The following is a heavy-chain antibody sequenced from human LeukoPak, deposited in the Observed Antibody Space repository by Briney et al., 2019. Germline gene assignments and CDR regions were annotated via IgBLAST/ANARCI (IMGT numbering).Heavy chain of an antibody. CDR3: ARDSSGSSRPFDY. CDR1: GFTFSDYY. D-gene: IGHD1-26*01. J-gene: IGHJ4*02. Sequence: GGSLRLSCAASGFTFSDYYMSWIRQAPRKGLEWVSYISSSGSTIYYADSVKGRFTISRDNAKNSLYLQMNSLRAEDTAVYYCARDSSGSSRPFDYWGQGTLVTVSS. V-gene: IGHV3-11*01. CDR2: ISSSGSTI.